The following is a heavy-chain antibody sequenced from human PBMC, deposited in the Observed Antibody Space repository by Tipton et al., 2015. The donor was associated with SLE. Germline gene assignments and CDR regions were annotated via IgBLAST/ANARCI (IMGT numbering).Heavy chain of an antibody. D-gene: IGHD5-12*01. CDR3: ARVGGGGFDFGC. CDR1: GGSIGSYY. J-gene: IGHJ4*02. Sequence: TLSLTCTVSGGSIGSYYWSWIRQPPGKGLEWIGYIYYSVSTNYNPSLKSRVTISVDTSKNQFSLKLSSVTAADTAVYYCARVGGGGFDFGCWGQGTRSPYPQ. CDR2: IYYSVST. V-gene: IGHV4-59*01.